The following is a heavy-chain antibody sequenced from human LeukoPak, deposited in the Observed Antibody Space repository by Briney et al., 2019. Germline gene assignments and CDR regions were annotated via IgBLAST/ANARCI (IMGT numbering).Heavy chain of an antibody. CDR1: GGSFSGYY. D-gene: IGHD3-3*01. J-gene: IGHJ5*02. V-gene: IGHV4-34*01. Sequence: SETPSLTCAVYGGSFSGYYWSWIRQPPGKGLEWIGEINHSGSTNYNPSLKSRVTISVDTSKNQFSLKLSSVTAADTAVYYCARGQRITIFGVVIRRWFDPWGQGTLVTVSS. CDR2: INHSGST. CDR3: ARGQRITIFGVVIRRWFDP.